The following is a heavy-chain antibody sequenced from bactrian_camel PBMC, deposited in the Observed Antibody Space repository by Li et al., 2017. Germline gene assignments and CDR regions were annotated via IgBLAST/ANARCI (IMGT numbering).Heavy chain of an antibody. CDR3: VTSAVVAGPPTAAH. D-gene: IGHD6*01. CDR2: IYSDASAA. J-gene: IGHJ4*01. V-gene: IGHV3S6*01. CDR1: GFSLSSGY. Sequence: HVQLVESGGGLVRPGGSLRLSCSAPGFSLSSGYMTWNRQTPGKGLEWVATIYSDASAAYYADSVKGRFTISGDNAKNTVALQMNSLKSEDTALYYCVTSAVVAGPPTAAHWGQATQVTVS.